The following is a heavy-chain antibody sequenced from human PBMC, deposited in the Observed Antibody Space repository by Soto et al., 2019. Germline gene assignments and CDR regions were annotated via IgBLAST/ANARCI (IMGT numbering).Heavy chain of an antibody. D-gene: IGHD6-19*01. J-gene: IGHJ5*02. CDR2: INPNNGVT. V-gene: IGHV1-2*02. CDR1: GYTFTDYY. CDR3: ARGALTVANWFDP. Sequence: QVQLVQSGAEVKKPGASVKVSCKAFGYTFTDYYINWVRQAPGKGFEWMGWINPNNGVTNYAQKFQGRVTMTRDTSISTAYMDLSRLRSDDTALYYCARGALTVANWFDPWGQGTQVTVSS.